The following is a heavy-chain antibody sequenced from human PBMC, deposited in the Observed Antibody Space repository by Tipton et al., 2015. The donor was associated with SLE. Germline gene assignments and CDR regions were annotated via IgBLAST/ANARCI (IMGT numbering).Heavy chain of an antibody. D-gene: IGHD3-10*01. CDR2: INHSGST. V-gene: IGHV4-34*01. CDR1: GGSFSGYY. CDR3: ARGGPYYYGSGSSPAEYFQY. J-gene: IGHJ1*01. Sequence: TLSLTCAVYGGSFSGYYWSWIRQPPGKGLEWIGEINHSGSTNYNPSLKSRVTISVDTSKNQFSLKLSSVTAADTAVYYCARGGPYYYGSGSSPAEYFQYWGQAALVTDSS.